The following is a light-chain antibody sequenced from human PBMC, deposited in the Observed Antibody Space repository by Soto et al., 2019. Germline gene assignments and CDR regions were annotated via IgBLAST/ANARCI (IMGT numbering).Light chain of an antibody. CDR1: SSDVGGYNY. J-gene: IGLJ3*02. CDR2: EVT. V-gene: IGLV2-8*01. CDR3: SSYAASNNFYFV. Sequence: QSALTQPPSASGSPGQSVTISCTGTSSDVGGYNYVSWYQQYPGRAPKLMIYEVTKRPSGVPDRFSGYKSGNTASLTVSVLHADDEADYYCSSYAASNNFYFVFGGGTKMTVL.